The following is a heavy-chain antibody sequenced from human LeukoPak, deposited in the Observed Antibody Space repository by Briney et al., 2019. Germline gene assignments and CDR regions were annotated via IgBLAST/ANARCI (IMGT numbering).Heavy chain of an antibody. CDR3: ASQGSGYDSPIHH. V-gene: IGHV3-21*01. CDR1: GFTLSSYS. CDR2: ISSSSSYI. D-gene: IGHD5-12*01. Sequence: GGSLRLSCAPSGFTLSSYSMNWVRQAPGKGLEWVSSISSSSSYIYYADSVKGRFTISRDNARNSLYLQMNSLRAEDTAVYYCASQGSGYDSPIHHWGQGTLVTVSS. J-gene: IGHJ4*02.